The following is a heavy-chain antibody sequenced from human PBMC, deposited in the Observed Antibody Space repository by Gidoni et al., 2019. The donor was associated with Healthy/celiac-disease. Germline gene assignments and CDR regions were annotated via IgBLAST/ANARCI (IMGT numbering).Heavy chain of an antibody. J-gene: IGHJ4*02. Sequence: QVQLVESGGGVGQPGRSRRRSCAAYGCTFSSYGMHWVRQAPGKGLECGAVISYYGSNKSYADSVKGRFTISRDNSKNTLYLQMNSLRAEDTAVYYCAKDFGERGIFDYWGQGTLVTVSS. V-gene: IGHV3-30*18. CDR1: GCTFSSYG. CDR3: AKDFGERGIFDY. CDR2: ISYYGSNK. D-gene: IGHD3-10*01.